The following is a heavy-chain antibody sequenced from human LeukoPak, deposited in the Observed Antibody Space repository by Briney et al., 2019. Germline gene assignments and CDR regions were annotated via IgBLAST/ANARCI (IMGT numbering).Heavy chain of an antibody. CDR3: ARRPHYDFWIGRPFDY. Sequence: TSETLSLTCAVYRVSFSGYYWSWIRQPPGKGLEWIGEINHSGSTNYNPSLKSRVTISVDTSKIQFSLKLSSVTAADTAVYYCARRPHYDFWIGRPFDYWGQGTLVTVPS. D-gene: IGHD3-3*01. CDR1: RVSFSGYY. V-gene: IGHV4-34*01. CDR2: INHSGST. J-gene: IGHJ4*02.